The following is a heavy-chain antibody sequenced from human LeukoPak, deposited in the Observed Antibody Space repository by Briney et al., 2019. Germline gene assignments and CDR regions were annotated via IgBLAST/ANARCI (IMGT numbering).Heavy chain of an antibody. Sequence: SVKVSCKASGGTFSSYAISWVRQAPGQGLEWMGGIIPIFGTANYAQKFQGRVTITADESTSTAYMELSSLRSEDTAVYYCARTNILTGYYRPIPHYYGMDVWGQGTTVAVSS. CDR3: ARTNILTGYYRPIPHYYGMDV. D-gene: IGHD3-9*01. J-gene: IGHJ6*02. CDR2: IIPIFGTA. CDR1: GGTFSSYA. V-gene: IGHV1-69*13.